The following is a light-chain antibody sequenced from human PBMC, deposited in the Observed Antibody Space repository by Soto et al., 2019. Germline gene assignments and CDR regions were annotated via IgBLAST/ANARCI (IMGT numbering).Light chain of an antibody. Sequence: EIVMTQSASTLSGSPGERATLSWRASQTFSNSFLSWFQQIRGQAPRLLIYGASMRATGIPDRFSGSGSGTDSTLTISRLEPEDFAVYYCQQCGSSSTFGQGTRLEIK. CDR2: GAS. V-gene: IGKV3-20*01. J-gene: IGKJ5*01. CDR3: QQCGSSST. CDR1: QTFSNSF.